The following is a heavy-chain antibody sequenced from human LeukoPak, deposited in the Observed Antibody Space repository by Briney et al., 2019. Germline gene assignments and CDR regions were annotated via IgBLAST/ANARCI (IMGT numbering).Heavy chain of an antibody. D-gene: IGHD6-6*01. CDR1: GFTFSSFT. V-gene: IGHV3-21*01. CDR3: ARDPGAYSSSPIDY. J-gene: IGHJ4*02. Sequence: GGSLRLSCAASGFTFSSFTMNWVRQAPGKGLEWVSSISSGSSYIYSADSVKGRFTISRDNARNSLYLRMNSLRAEDTAVYYCARDPGAYSSSPIDYWGQGTLVTVSS. CDR2: ISSGSSYI.